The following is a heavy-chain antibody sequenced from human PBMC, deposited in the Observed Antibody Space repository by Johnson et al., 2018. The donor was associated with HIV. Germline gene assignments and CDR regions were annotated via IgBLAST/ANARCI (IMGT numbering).Heavy chain of an antibody. V-gene: IGHV3-23*04. CDR3: AKSPRFTIFGSDAFDI. Sequence: VQLVESGGGLVQPGGSLRLSCAASGFTFSTYAMSWVRQAPGRGLEWVSAISGGGGSTYYADSVKGRFTISRDNSKNTLYLEMNSLRAEDTAVYYCAKSPRFTIFGSDAFDIWGQGTMVTVSS. J-gene: IGHJ3*02. D-gene: IGHD3-3*01. CDR1: GFTFSTYA. CDR2: ISGGGGST.